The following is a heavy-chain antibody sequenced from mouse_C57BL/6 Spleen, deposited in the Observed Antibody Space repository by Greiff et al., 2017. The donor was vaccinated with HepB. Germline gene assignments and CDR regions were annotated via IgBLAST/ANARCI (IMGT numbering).Heavy chain of an antibody. V-gene: IGHV5-4*01. CDR3: ARGRAFDY. J-gene: IGHJ2*01. CDR2: ISDGGSYT. CDR1: GFTFSSYA. Sequence: EVHLVESGGGLVKPGGSLKLSCAASGFTFSSYAMSWVRQTPEKRLEWVATISDGGSYTYYPDNVKGRFTLSRDNAKNNLYLQMSHLKSEDTAMYYCARGRAFDYWGQGTTLTVSS.